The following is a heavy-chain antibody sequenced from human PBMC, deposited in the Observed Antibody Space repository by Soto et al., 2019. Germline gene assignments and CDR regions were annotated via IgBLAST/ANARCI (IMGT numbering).Heavy chain of an antibody. CDR1: GDSINSGTDS. V-gene: IGHV4-61*05. CDR3: ARVPDY. Sequence: PSETQSLTCTVSGDSINSGTDSWGWIRQPPGKGLEGIGNIYYSGNTNYNPSLKSRVTISVDRSKNQFSLKLSSVTAADTAVYYCARVPDYWGQGTLVTVSS. J-gene: IGHJ4*02. CDR2: IYYSGNT.